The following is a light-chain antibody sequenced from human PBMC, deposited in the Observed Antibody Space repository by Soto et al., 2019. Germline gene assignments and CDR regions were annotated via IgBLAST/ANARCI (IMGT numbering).Light chain of an antibody. CDR3: QQYGSSPLT. J-gene: IGKJ4*01. CDR2: GAS. V-gene: IGKV3-20*01. CDR1: QSVSSSV. Sequence: FVVTQSPDTLSLSPGETATLSCRASQSVSSSVAWYQHKPGQSPRLLIYGASSRATGIPDRFSGSGSGTDFTLTISRLEPEDFAVYYCQQYGSSPLTFGGGTKVEIK.